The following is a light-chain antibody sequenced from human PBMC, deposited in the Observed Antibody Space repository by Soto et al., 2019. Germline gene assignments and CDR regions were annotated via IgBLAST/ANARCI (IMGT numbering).Light chain of an antibody. J-gene: IGKJ4*01. CDR3: QHSNIWPHMLA. V-gene: IGKV3-15*01. CDR2: DTS. Sequence: DIVLTQSPATLSASPGKRATLSCRASQSVSSNLAWYQQKPGQAPRLLIYDTSTRATDIPARFSGSGSGTEFTLTISSLQSEDFAVYYCQHSNIWPHMLAFGGGTKVEI. CDR1: QSVSSN.